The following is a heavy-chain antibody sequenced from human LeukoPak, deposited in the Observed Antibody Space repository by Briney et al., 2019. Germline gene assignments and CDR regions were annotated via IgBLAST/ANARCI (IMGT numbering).Heavy chain of an antibody. D-gene: IGHD6-13*01. CDR2: IKQDGSEK. CDR3: ASFTSSWHP. CDR1: GFTFSSYW. V-gene: IGHV3-7*01. J-gene: IGHJ1*01. Sequence: GGSLRLSCTTSGFTFSSYWMSWVRQAPGKGLEWVANIKQDGSEKYYVDSVKGRFTISRDDSKNMVYLQMNNLRVEDTALYYCASFTSSWHPWGQGTPVTVSS.